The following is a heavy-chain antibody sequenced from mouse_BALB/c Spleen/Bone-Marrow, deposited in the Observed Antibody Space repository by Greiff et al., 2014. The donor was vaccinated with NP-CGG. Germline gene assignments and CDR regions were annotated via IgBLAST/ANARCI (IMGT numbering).Heavy chain of an antibody. J-gene: IGHJ4*01. CDR3: ARVYGNYDAMDY. V-gene: IGHV1-4*01. CDR1: GYTFTTYT. D-gene: IGHD2-1*01. Sequence: VQVVESGAELARPGASVKMSCRASGYTFTTYTMHWVKQRPGQGLEWIGYINPSSGYTYYNQKFKDKATLTADKSSGAAYLQLSSLTSEDSAVYYCARVYGNYDAMDYWGQGTSVTVSS. CDR2: INPSSGYT.